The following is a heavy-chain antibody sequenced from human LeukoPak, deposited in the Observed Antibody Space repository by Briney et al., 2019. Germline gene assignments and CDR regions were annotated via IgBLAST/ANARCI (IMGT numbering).Heavy chain of an antibody. Sequence: GGSLRLSCAASGFTFSSYSMNWVRQAPGKGLEWVSSISSSSSNIYYADSVKGRFTISRDNAKNSLYLQMNSLRAEDTAVYYCARDHSNYYDSSGHDYWGQGTLVTVSS. J-gene: IGHJ4*02. V-gene: IGHV3-21*01. CDR2: ISSSSSNI. D-gene: IGHD3-22*01. CDR3: ARDHSNYYDSSGHDY. CDR1: GFTFSSYS.